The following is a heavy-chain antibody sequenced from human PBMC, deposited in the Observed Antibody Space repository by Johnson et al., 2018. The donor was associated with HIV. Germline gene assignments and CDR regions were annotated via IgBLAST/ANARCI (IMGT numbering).Heavy chain of an antibody. D-gene: IGHD6-13*01. CDR3: AKDRKGSSSWLRSGVAFDI. Sequence: VESGGGVVQPGRSLRLSCAASGFTFSSYGMHWVRQAPGKGLEWVAVIWYDGSNKYYADSVKGRFTISRDNAKNSLYLQMNSLRAEDTALYYCAKDRKGSSSWLRSGVAFDIWGQGTMVTVSS. V-gene: IGHV3-33*03. J-gene: IGHJ3*02. CDR2: IWYDGSNK. CDR1: GFTFSSYG.